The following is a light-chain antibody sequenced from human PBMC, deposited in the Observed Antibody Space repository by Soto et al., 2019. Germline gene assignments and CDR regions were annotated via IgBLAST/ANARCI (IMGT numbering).Light chain of an antibody. CDR3: AVWDDSLDGWV. V-gene: IGLV1-44*01. Sequence: QSVLTQPPSASGTPVQRVTISCSGSSSNIGSHVVYWYQQLAGTAPKLLMYNNNQRPSGVPDRFSGSKSGTSASLAISGLQSEDEADYYCAVWDDSLDGWVFGGGTKLTVL. CDR2: NNN. J-gene: IGLJ3*02. CDR1: SSNIGSHV.